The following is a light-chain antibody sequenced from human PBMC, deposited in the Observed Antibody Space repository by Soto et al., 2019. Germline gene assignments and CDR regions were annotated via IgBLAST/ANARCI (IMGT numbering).Light chain of an antibody. V-gene: IGKV3D-15*01. CDR2: GAS. CDR1: QSVRSN. Sequence: MVMKQSPASLYVNPVEIVTLSCRASQSVRSNLAWYQQKPGQAPRRLIYGASSRATCIPDRFRGSGSGTEFSLSISCLETEDFAVYYCRQYSSLWTYSQGTKVDIK. J-gene: IGKJ1*01. CDR3: RQYSSLWT.